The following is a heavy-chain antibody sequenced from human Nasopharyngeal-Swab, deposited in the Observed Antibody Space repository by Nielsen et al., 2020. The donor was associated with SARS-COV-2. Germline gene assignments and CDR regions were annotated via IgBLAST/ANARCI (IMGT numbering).Heavy chain of an antibody. Sequence: GGSLRLSCAASGFTFSSYGMTWVPQAPGKGLEWLANIKQDGSEKYYVDSVKGRFTISRDKAKNSLYLQMNSLRAEDTAVFYCARVGGSSWHFDYWGQGTLVTVSS. CDR2: IKQDGSEK. CDR3: ARVGGSSWHFDY. D-gene: IGHD6-13*01. V-gene: IGHV3-7*04. J-gene: IGHJ4*02. CDR1: GFTFSSYG.